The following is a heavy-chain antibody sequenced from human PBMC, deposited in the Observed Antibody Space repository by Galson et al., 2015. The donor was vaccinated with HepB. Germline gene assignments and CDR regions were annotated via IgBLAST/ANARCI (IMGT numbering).Heavy chain of an antibody. CDR2: ISFEGTAT. CDR3: AKDWGFTVACTHWYFDI. V-gene: IGHV3-30*18. Sequence: SLRLSCAASGFTLSNHAMHWVRQAPGKGLEWVALISFEGTATYYGDSVKGRFTISRDISKNTLHLQMNSLRPEDSAVYYCAKDWGFTVACTHWYFDIWGRGTLVTVSS. D-gene: IGHD6-19*01. CDR1: GFTLSNHA. J-gene: IGHJ2*01.